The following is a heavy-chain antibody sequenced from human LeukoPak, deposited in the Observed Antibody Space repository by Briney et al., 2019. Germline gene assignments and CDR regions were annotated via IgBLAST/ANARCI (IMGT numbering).Heavy chain of an antibody. D-gene: IGHD2-2*01. CDR3: AKDLLGYCSSTSCQSSNFDY. V-gene: IGHV3-23*01. CDR1: GFTFSSYA. Sequence: GGSLRLSCAASGFTFSSYAMSCVRQAPGKGLEWVSAISGSGGSTYYADSVKGRFTISRDNSKNTLYLQMNSLRAEDTAVYYCAKDLLGYCSSTSCQSSNFDYWGQGTLVTVSS. CDR2: ISGSGGST. J-gene: IGHJ4*02.